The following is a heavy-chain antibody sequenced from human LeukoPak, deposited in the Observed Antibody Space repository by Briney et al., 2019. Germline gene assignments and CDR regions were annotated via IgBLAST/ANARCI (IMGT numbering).Heavy chain of an antibody. D-gene: IGHD1-26*01. J-gene: IGHJ6*03. Sequence: GGSLRLSCAASGFTFSSYSMNWVRQAPGKGLEWVSSISSSSSYIYYADSVKGRFTISRDNAKNSLYLQMNSLRAEDTAVYYCARDRRGIGGSGSYPYYYYMDVWGKGTTVTVSS. CDR2: ISSSSSYI. V-gene: IGHV3-21*01. CDR3: ARDRRGIGGSGSYPYYYYMDV. CDR1: GFTFSSYS.